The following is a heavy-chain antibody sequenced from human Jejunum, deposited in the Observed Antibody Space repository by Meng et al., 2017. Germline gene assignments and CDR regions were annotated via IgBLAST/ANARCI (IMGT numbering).Heavy chain of an antibody. CDR1: GFIFSNAW. D-gene: IGHD1-1*01. CDR2: IKSKSDGETT. J-gene: IGHJ4*02. Sequence: GESLKISCAASGFIFSNAWMTWVRQAPGKGLEWVGRIKSKSDGETTDYAAPVKGRFTISRDDSKNTLYLQMNSLKSEDTAVYYCTTLRPGYWGQGTLVTVSS. V-gene: IGHV3-15*01. CDR3: TTLRPGY.